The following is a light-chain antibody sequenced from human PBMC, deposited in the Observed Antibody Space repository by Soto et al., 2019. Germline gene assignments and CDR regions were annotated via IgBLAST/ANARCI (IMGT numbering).Light chain of an antibody. Sequence: DIQMTQSPSSLSASVGDRVTITCRASQSISDYLNWYQQKPGKAPNLLIYASSILQSGVPSRFSRSGSGIDFTITITMLHPEDFATYDCQQSSGTSLTFGGGNKVEVK. CDR3: QQSSGTSLT. V-gene: IGKV1-39*01. CDR2: ASS. J-gene: IGKJ4*01. CDR1: QSISDY.